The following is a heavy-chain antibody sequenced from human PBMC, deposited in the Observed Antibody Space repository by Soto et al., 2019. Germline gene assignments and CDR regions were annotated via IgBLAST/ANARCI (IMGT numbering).Heavy chain of an antibody. J-gene: IGHJ4*02. Sequence: SETLSLTCTVSGGSISSYYWSWIRQPPGKGLKWIGYIYYSGSTNYNPSLKSRVTISVDTSKNQFPLKLRSVTAADTAVYYCARTYGGYYDYWGQGTLVTVSS. D-gene: IGHD2-8*01. CDR1: GGSISSYY. V-gene: IGHV4-59*01. CDR3: ARTYGGYYDY. CDR2: IYYSGST.